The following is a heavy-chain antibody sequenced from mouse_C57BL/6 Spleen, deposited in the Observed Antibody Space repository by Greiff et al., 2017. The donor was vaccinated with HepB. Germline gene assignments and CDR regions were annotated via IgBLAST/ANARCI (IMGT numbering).Heavy chain of an antibody. CDR2: IDPSDSYT. Sequence: QVQLQQPGAELVMPGASVKLSCKASGYTFTSYWLHWVKQRPGQGLEWIGEIDPSDSYTNYNQKFKGKSTLTVDKSSSTAYMQLSSLTSEDSAVYYCARSRRGVGYWGQVTTLTVSS. CDR1: GYTFTSYW. CDR3: ARSRRGVGY. J-gene: IGHJ2*01. V-gene: IGHV1-69*01.